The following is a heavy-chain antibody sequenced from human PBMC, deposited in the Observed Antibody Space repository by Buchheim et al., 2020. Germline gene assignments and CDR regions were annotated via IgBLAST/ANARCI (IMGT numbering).Heavy chain of an antibody. Sequence: QITLKESGPTLVKPTQNLTLTCTFSGFSLSSSGVGVGWIRQPPGKALEWLALIYWDDDRNYSPSLKSRLTITKDTSKNPVVLTMTNMDLVDSATYYCAHMITIFGVVNYFDPWGQGTL. CDR2: IYWDDDR. CDR1: GFSLSSSGVG. CDR3: AHMITIFGVVNYFDP. D-gene: IGHD3-3*01. V-gene: IGHV2-5*02. J-gene: IGHJ5*02.